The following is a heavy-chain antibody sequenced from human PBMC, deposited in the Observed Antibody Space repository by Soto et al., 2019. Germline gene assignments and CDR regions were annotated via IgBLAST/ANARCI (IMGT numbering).Heavy chain of an antibody. CDR3: AREVVVAGYNLVEP. V-gene: IGHV4-30-2*01. D-gene: IGHD2-15*01. CDR1: VGSISSGGYS. Sequence: RSITFAGSVGSISSGGYSGSWIRQPPGKVLEWIGYIYHSGSTYYNPSLKSRVTISVDRSKNQFSLKLSSVTAADTAVYYCAREVVVAGYNLVEPWGQGTTVIVNS. J-gene: IGHJ5*02. CDR2: IYHSGST.